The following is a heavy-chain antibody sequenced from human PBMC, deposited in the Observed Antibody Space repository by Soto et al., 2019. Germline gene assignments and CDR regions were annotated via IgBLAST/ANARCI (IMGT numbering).Heavy chain of an antibody. CDR3: ERDCSGGSCYPGMDV. V-gene: IGHV3-21*01. CDR1: GFNFNSYT. CDR2: ISSSGYI. Sequence: PGGSLRLSCAASGFNFNSYTINWVRQAPGKRLEWLSSISSSGYIFSTDSVRGRFTISRDNAKNSVYLQINSLRAEDTAVYFCERDCSGGSCYPGMDVWGQGTKVTVYS. D-gene: IGHD2-15*01. J-gene: IGHJ6*02.